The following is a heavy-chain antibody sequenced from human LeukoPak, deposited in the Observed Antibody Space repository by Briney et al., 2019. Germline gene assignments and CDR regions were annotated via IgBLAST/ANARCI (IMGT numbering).Heavy chain of an antibody. J-gene: IGHJ5*02. Sequence: SETLSLTCTVSGGSISSSSYYWGWIRQPPGKGLEWIGSIYYSGSTYYNPSLKSRVTISVDTSKNQFSLKLSSVTAADTAVYYCARGGPEVVTATWGQGALVTVSS. D-gene: IGHD2-21*02. CDR2: IYYSGST. CDR1: GGSISSSSYY. V-gene: IGHV4-39*07. CDR3: ARGGPEVVTAT.